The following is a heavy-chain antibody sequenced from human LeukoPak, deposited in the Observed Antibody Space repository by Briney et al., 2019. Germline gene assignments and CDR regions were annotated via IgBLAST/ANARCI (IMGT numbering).Heavy chain of an antibody. J-gene: IGHJ4*02. Sequence: PGGSLRLSCAAPGFTFSSYEVNWVRQAPGKGLGWVSYISSSGSTIYYADSVKGRFTISRDNAKNSLYLQMNRLRAEDTAVYYCAKLWFGGPFDYWGQGTLVTVSS. V-gene: IGHV3-48*03. CDR2: ISSSGSTI. CDR3: AKLWFGGPFDY. D-gene: IGHD3-10*01. CDR1: GFTFSSYE.